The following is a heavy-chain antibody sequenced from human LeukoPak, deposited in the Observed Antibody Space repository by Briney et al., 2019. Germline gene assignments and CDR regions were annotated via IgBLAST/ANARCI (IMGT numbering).Heavy chain of an antibody. CDR1: GYSFTGYY. Sequence: ASVKVSCKVSGYSFTGYYMHWVRQAPGEGLEWMGRINPNSGGTNYAQKFQGRVTMNGDTSISTAYMELSRLRSDDTAVYYCARVRESSCSNGVCYAYWGQGTLVTVSS. V-gene: IGHV1-2*02. J-gene: IGHJ4*02. CDR3: ARVRESSCSNGVCYAY. D-gene: IGHD2-8*01. CDR2: INPNSGGT.